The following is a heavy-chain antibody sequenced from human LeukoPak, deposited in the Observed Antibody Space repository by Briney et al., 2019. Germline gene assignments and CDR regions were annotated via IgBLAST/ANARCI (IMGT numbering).Heavy chain of an antibody. CDR1: GFTVSSNY. CDR2: IYSGGST. CDR3: AKGSKAVLFTRDHYMDV. J-gene: IGHJ6*03. D-gene: IGHD6-19*01. Sequence: GGSLRLSCAASGFTVSSNYMSWVRQAPGKGLEWVSVIYSGGSTYYADSVKGRFTISRDNSKNTLYLQMTSLRAEDTAVYFCAKGSKAVLFTRDHYMDVWGKGTTVTISS. V-gene: IGHV3-53*05.